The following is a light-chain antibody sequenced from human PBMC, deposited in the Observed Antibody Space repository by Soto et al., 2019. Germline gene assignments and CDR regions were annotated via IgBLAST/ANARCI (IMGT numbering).Light chain of an antibody. J-gene: IGKJ1*01. V-gene: IGKV1-5*03. CDR2: EAS. Sequence: DIPMTQSPSTLSASVGDRVTITCRASQSISIWLAWYQQKPGKAPKLLVHEASSLESGVPSRFSGSRSGTEFTLTISSLQPDDFATYYCQQYNSYPWTFGQGTKVEIK. CDR1: QSISIW. CDR3: QQYNSYPWT.